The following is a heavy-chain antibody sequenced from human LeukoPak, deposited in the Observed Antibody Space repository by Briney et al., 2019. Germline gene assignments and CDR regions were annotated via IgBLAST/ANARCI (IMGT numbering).Heavy chain of an antibody. CDR1: GFTFSSYG. Sequence: GGSLRLSCTASGFTFSSYGMHWVRQAPGKGLEWVAFIRYDGSNKYYADFVKGRFTISRDNSKNTLYLQMNSLRAGDTAVYYCAKGQGMSQLPLDYWGQGTLVTVSS. CDR3: AKGQGMSQLPLDY. V-gene: IGHV3-30*02. CDR2: IRYDGSNK. D-gene: IGHD2-2*01. J-gene: IGHJ4*02.